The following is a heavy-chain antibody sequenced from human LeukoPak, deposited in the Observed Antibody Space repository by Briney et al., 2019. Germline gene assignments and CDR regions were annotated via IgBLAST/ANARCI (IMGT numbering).Heavy chain of an antibody. Sequence: PGGSLRLSCAASGFTFSSYAMYWVRQAPGKGLEWVAVISYDGSDKFYADSVKGRFTISRDSSKNTLYLQMNSLRAEDTAVYYCARRAFDIWGQGTMVTVSS. V-gene: IGHV3-30*04. CDR3: ARRAFDI. CDR1: GFTFSSYA. CDR2: ISYDGSDK. J-gene: IGHJ3*02.